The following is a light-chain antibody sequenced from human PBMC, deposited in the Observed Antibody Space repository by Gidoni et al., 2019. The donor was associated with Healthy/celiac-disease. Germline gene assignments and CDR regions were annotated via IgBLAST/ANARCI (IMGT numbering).Light chain of an antibody. CDR3: QQYDNLPLT. V-gene: IGKV1-33*01. Sequence: DIQMTQSPSSLSASVGDRVTITCQASQDISNYLNWYQQKPGKAPKLLIYDASNLETGVPSRFSGSGSGTDFTFTISSLQPEDIATYYCQQYDNLPLTVXGGTKVEIK. CDR2: DAS. J-gene: IGKJ4*01. CDR1: QDISNY.